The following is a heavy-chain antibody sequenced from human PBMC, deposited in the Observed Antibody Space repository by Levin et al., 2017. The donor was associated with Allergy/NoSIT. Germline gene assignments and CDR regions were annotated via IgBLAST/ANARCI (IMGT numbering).Heavy chain of an antibody. CDR1: GGSTRLGGYY. Sequence: SETLSLTCSVSGGSTRLGGYYWGWIRQHPVKGLEWLGYIYYSGETFYNPSVESRLVISHDTSENQFSLKLTSLTGADTAVYYCVRAQTGYVSPFDFWGPGTLVTVSS. D-gene: IGHD3-9*01. V-gene: IGHV4-31*03. CDR3: VRAQTGYVSPFDF. CDR2: IYYSGET. J-gene: IGHJ4*02.